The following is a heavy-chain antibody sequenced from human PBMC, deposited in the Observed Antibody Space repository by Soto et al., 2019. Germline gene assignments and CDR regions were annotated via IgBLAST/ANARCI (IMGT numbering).Heavy chain of an antibody. J-gene: IGHJ2*01. CDR3: IMFRRSLAWYFDL. CDR1: GFTFSDYA. Sequence: EVQLVESGGGLVQPGGSLKLSCAASGFTFSDYAMHWGRHASGKELDWVGRIRSKGNTYATTYAAKVKGRFTISRDDSKIMAYLKLNSLKAEDTFVYYCIMFRRSLAWYFDLWGRGTLVTVSS. D-gene: IGHD3-10*02. V-gene: IGHV3-73*02. CDR2: IRSKGNTYAT.